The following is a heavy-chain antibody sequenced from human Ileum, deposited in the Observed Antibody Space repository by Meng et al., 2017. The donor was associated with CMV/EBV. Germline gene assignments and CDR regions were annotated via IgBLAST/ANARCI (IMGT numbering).Heavy chain of an antibody. V-gene: IGHV1-18*04. CDR2: ISLGNGQT. Sequence: LESGAEVKKPGASVNSAFKTSGYTVTDHNIGWVRQAPGQGIEWVGWISLGNGQTVYGHKLQGRVTVTTDTSTNTAYMELRNLRSDDTAMYYCARDVWGFDYWGQGTLVTVSS. CDR3: ARDVWGFDY. J-gene: IGHJ4*02. D-gene: IGHD7-27*01. CDR1: GYTVTDHN.